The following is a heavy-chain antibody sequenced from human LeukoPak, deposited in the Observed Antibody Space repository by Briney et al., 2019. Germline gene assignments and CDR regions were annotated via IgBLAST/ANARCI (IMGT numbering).Heavy chain of an antibody. D-gene: IGHD3-22*01. Sequence: GSSVKVSCKASGGTFSSYAISWVRQAPGQGLEWMGWISAYNGNTNYAQKLQGRVTMTTDTSTSTAYMELRSLRSDDTAVYYCARDSSGYYIDAFDIWGPGTMVTVSS. J-gene: IGHJ3*02. CDR2: ISAYNGNT. V-gene: IGHV1-18*01. CDR1: GGTFSSYA. CDR3: ARDSSGYYIDAFDI.